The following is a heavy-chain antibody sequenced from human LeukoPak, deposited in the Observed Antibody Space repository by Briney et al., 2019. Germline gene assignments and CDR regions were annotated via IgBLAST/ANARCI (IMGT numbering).Heavy chain of an antibody. D-gene: IGHD3-22*01. J-gene: IGHJ4*02. CDR1: GFTFSNAW. Sequence: PGGSLRLSCAASGFTFSNAWMSWVRQAPGKGLEWVGLIKSKTDGGTTDYAAPVKGRFTISRDDSKNTLYLQMSSLKTEDTAVYYCITDENYYDSTGYHYFDYWGQGTLVTVSS. V-gene: IGHV3-15*01. CDR2: IKSKTDGGTT. CDR3: ITDENYYDSTGYHYFDY.